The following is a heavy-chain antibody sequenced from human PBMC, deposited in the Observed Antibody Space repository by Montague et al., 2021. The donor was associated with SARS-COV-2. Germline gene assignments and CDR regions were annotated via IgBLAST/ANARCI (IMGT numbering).Heavy chain of an antibody. CDR3: ARLKRYFDSSGSPSAFDF. CDR1: GGSITNNIDY. V-gene: IGHV4-39*02. CDR2: IYYTGNT. Sequence: SETLSLTCTGSGGSITNNIDYWAWIRQPPGKGLEWIGSIYYTGNTYYNPSLKSRVTISVVTSKNHFTLKLSSVTAAETAVYYCARLKRYFDSSGSPSAFDFWGQGTKVTVSS. J-gene: IGHJ3*01. D-gene: IGHD3-22*01.